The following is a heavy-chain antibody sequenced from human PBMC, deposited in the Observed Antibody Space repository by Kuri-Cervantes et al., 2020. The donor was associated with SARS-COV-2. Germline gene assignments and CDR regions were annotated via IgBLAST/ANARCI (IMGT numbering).Heavy chain of an antibody. Sequence: GESLKISCAASGFTFSDYSMNWVRQAPGKGLEWVSYIGSSSSIIYYAGSMKGRFTISRDNAKNSLSLQMNSLRAEDTAVYYCARERYYSGHYGMDVWGQGTTVTDSS. CDR3: ARERYYSGHYGMDV. V-gene: IGHV3-48*01. D-gene: IGHD3-10*01. CDR1: GFTFSDYS. CDR2: IGSSSSII. J-gene: IGHJ6*02.